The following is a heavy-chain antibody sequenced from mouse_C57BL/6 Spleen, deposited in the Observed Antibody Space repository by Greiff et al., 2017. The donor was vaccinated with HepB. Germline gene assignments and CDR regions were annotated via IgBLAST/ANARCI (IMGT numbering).Heavy chain of an antibody. CDR1: GYTFTDYN. V-gene: IGHV1-22*01. CDR3: ARDGTSDFDY. D-gene: IGHD3-3*01. J-gene: IGHJ2*01. Sequence: VQLQQSGPELVKPGASVKMSCKASGYTFTDYNMHWVKQSHGKSLAFRGYINPNNGSTSYNQKFKGKATLTVNKSSSTAYMELRSLTSEDSAVYYCARDGTSDFDYWGQGTTLTVSS. CDR2: INPNNGST.